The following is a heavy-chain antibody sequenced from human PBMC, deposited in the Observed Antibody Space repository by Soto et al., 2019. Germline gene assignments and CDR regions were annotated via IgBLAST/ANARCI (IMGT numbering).Heavy chain of an antibody. V-gene: IGHV3-30*18. J-gene: IGHJ4*02. CDR2: ISYDGSNK. D-gene: IGHD6-19*01. Sequence: QVQLVESGGGVVQPGRSLRLSCAASGFTFSSYGMHWVRQAPGKGLEWVAVISYDGSNKYYADSVKGRFSISRDNSKNTLYLQMNSLRAEDTAVYYCAKLNRKYSSGWYPDYWGQGTLVTVSS. CDR3: AKLNRKYSSGWYPDY. CDR1: GFTFSSYG.